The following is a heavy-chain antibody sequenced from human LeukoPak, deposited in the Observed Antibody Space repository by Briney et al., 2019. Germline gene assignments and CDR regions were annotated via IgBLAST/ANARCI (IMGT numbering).Heavy chain of an antibody. CDR2: VKLDGTEK. CDR1: GLRFGRDW. D-gene: IGHD2-2*01. J-gene: IGHJ1*01. Sequence: GGSLRLTCVAPGLRFGRDWLSWLRQAPGKGLEWVACVKLDGTEKNYVVSVWGRFTVSVDNGKNSLYLQMNSLRAEDTAKYYCATLDSTKSVLWGRGTAVIVSS. CDR3: ATLDSTKSVL. V-gene: IGHV3-7*01.